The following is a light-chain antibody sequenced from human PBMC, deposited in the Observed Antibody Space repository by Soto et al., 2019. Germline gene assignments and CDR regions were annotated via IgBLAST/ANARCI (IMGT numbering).Light chain of an antibody. CDR2: GAS. CDR1: QSVTSNF. J-gene: IGKJ3*01. Sequence: EIVLTQSPGTLSLSPGERATLTCRASQSVTSNFLAWYQQKPGQAPRLLMYGASSRATGIPDRFSGSGSGTDFTLTISRLEPEDFARYYCHQYGSSPLTFGPGTKVDIK. V-gene: IGKV3-20*01. CDR3: HQYGSSPLT.